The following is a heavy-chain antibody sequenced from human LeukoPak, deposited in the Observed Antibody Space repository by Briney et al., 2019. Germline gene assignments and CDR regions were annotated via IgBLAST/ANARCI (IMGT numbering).Heavy chain of an antibody. Sequence: TLCLTCTVSGGSVSSGSYYWSWIRQHPGKGLEWIVYIYYSGSTYYNPSLKSRVSISIDTSKNQFSLKLSSMTAADTAVYYCARVETYYYDSSGYPYFDYWGQGTLVTVSS. CDR1: GGSVSSGSYY. D-gene: IGHD3-22*01. CDR3: ARVETYYYDSSGYPYFDY. J-gene: IGHJ4*02. CDR2: IYYSGST. V-gene: IGHV4-31*03.